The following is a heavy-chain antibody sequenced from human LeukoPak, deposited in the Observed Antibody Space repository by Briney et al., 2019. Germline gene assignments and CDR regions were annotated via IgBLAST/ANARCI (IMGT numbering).Heavy chain of an antibody. CDR2: ISGSGGST. CDR1: GFTFASCA. Sequence: GGSLRLSCAASGFTFASCAMSWVRQAPGKRLEWVSAISGSGGSTYYADSVKGRFTISRDNSKDTLYLQMNSLRAEDTAVYYCAKVMHRQDFDYWGQGTLVTVSS. J-gene: IGHJ4*02. CDR3: AKVMHRQDFDY. V-gene: IGHV3-23*01.